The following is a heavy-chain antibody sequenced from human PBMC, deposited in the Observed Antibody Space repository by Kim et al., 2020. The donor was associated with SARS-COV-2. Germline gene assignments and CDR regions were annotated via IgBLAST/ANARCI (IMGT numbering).Heavy chain of an antibody. Sequence: GGSLRLFCFFSFFIFFFFFLFFFLSSPFSLLEWVANIKDDGMEKYYVVSLNGRFTISRDNAKNSVYLQMNSLRAEDTAVYFCVRDGYSGYDRAFDIWGQGTMVTVSS. D-gene: IGHD5-12*01. V-gene: IGHV3-7*01. CDR3: VRDGYSGYDRAFDI. CDR1: FFIFFFFF. J-gene: IGHJ3*02. CDR2: IKDDGMEK.